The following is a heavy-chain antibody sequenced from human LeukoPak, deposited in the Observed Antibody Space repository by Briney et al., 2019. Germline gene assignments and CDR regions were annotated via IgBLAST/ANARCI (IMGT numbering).Heavy chain of an antibody. CDR3: AREGSTYNYFDY. CDR1: GSTFSGYS. J-gene: IGHJ4*02. D-gene: IGHD5/OR15-5a*01. CDR2: ISSSGNYI. Sequence: PGGSLRLSCAASGSTFSGYSMNWVRQAPGKGLEWVSSISSSGNYIHYADSVKGRFTISRDNAKNSLYLQVNSLRAEDTAVYYCAREGSTYNYFDYWGQGTLVTVSS. V-gene: IGHV3-21*01.